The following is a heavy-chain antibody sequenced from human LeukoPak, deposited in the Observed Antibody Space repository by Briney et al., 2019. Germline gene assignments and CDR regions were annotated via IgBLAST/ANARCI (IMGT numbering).Heavy chain of an antibody. CDR1: GGSISTYY. V-gene: IGHV4-59*08. CDR2: IYYSGST. D-gene: IGHD6-19*01. J-gene: IGHJ4*02. CDR3: ARQSGFGFSGWYTFDY. Sequence: NTSETLSLTCTVSGGSISTYYWSWIRQPPGKGLEWIGYIYYSGSTKYNPSLKSRVTVSVDTSKNQFSLKLSSVTAADTAVYYCARQSGFGFSGWYTFDYWGQGTLATVSS.